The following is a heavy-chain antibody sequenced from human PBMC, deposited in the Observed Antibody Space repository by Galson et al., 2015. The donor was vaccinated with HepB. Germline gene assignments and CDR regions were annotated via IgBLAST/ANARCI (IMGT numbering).Heavy chain of an antibody. CDR2: IWYDGSNK. CDR1: GFTVSSNY. J-gene: IGHJ4*02. D-gene: IGHD6-13*01. CDR3: ARDLWEAAAGTGGPPDY. Sequence: SLRLSCAASGFTVSSNYMSWVRQAPGKGLEWVAVIWYDGSNKYYADSVKGRFTISRDNSKNTLYLQMNSLRAEDTAVYYCARDLWEAAAGTGGPPDYWGQGTLVTVSS. V-gene: IGHV3-33*08.